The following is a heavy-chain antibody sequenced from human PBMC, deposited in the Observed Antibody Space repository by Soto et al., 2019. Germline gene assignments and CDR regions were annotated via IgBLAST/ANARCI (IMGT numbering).Heavy chain of an antibody. CDR1: GGTFSSYA. CDR3: ARDREMATINYFDY. CDR2: IIPIFGTA. D-gene: IGHD5-12*01. J-gene: IGHJ4*01. V-gene: IGHV1-69*13. Sequence: GASVKVSCKASGGTFSSYAISWVRQAPGQGLEWMGGIIPIFGTANYAQKFQGRVTITANESTSTAYMELSSLRSEDTAVYYCARDREMATINYFDYCGQGTLVTVSS.